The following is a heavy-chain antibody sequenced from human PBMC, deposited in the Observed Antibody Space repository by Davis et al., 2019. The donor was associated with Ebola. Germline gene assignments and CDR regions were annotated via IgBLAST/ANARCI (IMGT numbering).Heavy chain of an antibody. CDR2: IIPIFGTA. Sequence: AASVKVSCKASGYTFTSYDINWVRQATGQGLEWMGGIIPIFGTANYAQKFQGRVTITADKSTSTAYMELSSLRSEDTAVYYCASGKNDFWKDWFDPWGQGTLVTVPS. CDR1: GYTFTSYD. D-gene: IGHD3-3*01. CDR3: ASGKNDFWKDWFDP. J-gene: IGHJ5*02. V-gene: IGHV1-69*06.